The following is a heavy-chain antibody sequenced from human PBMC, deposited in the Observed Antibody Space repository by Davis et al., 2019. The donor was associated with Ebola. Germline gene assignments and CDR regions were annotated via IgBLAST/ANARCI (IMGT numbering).Heavy chain of an antibody. D-gene: IGHD6-19*01. CDR3: AGGESGWDASDI. CDR1: GFTFSTYT. V-gene: IGHV3-21*01. Sequence: PGGSLRLSCAASGFTFSTYTMTRVRQAPGKGLEWVSSISISSAFIYYADSVKGRFTVSRYNAKNSLSLQMNSLRAEDTAVYYCAGGESGWDASDIWGRGTMVTVSS. J-gene: IGHJ3*02. CDR2: ISISSAFI.